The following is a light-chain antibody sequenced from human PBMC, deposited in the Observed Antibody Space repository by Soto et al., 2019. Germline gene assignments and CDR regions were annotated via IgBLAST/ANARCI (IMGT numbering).Light chain of an antibody. J-gene: IGKJ2*01. CDR3: QQYDSSPPYT. CDR2: GAS. CDR1: KTISSSY. V-gene: IGKV3-20*01. Sequence: EIVLTQSPGTLSLSPGERATISCRASKTISSSYLAWYQQKHGQAPRLLIYGASSRASGIPDRFSGSGSGTDFTLTISRLEPEDFAVYYCQQYDSSPPYTFGQGTKQEIK.